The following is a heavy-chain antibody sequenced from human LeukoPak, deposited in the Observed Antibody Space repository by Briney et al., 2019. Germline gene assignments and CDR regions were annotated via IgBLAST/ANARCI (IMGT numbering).Heavy chain of an antibody. CDR3: AKPREGSTSWYAAG. CDR2: ISYDGNNK. D-gene: IGHD6-13*01. Sequence: GRSLRLSCAASGFSFSRNDMHWVRQAPGKGLEWVAGISYDGNNKYYADSVRGRFTISRDNSKNTLYLEMNSLRAEDTAVYYCAKPREGSTSWYAAGWGQGTLVTVSS. V-gene: IGHV3-30*18. CDR1: GFSFSRND. J-gene: IGHJ1*01.